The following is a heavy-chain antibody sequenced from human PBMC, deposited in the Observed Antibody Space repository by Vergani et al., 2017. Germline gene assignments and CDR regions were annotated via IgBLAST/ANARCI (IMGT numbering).Heavy chain of an antibody. V-gene: IGHV1-69*04. CDR1: GGTFSSYA. Sequence: QVQLVQSGAEVKKPGSSVKVSCKASGGTFSSYAISWVRQAPGQGLEWMGRIIPILGIANYAQKFQGRVTMTRDTSTSTVYMELSSLRSEDTAVYYCARVRFLEWLFPDYWGQGTLVTVSS. CDR3: ARVRFLEWLFPDY. CDR2: IIPILGIA. D-gene: IGHD3-3*01. J-gene: IGHJ4*02.